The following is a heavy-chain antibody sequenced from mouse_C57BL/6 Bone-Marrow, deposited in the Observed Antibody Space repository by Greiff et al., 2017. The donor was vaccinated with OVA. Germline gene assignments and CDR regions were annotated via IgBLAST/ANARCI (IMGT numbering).Heavy chain of an antibody. V-gene: IGHV1-50*01. CDR2: IDPSDSYT. D-gene: IGHD4-1*01. Sequence: VQLQQPGAELVKPGASVKLSCKASGYTFTSYWMQWVKQRPGQGLEWIGEIDPSDSYTNYNQKFKGKATLTVDTSSSTAYMQLSSLTSEDSAVYYCAGLGRDYWGKGTTLTVSS. J-gene: IGHJ2*01. CDR1: GYTFTSYW. CDR3: AGLGRDY.